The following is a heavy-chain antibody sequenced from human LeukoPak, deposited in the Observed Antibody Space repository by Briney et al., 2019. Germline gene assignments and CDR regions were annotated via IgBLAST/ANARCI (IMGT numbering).Heavy chain of an antibody. CDR3: ARGSVVGFDY. V-gene: IGHV1-2*02. J-gene: IGHJ4*02. Sequence: GASVKVSCKASGYTFTNQYMHWVRQAPGQGLEWMGWLNPNNGGTKYSQNFRGRVTMTRDTSISTAYMELSSLRSDDTAVYYCARGSVVGFDYWGQGTQVIVSS. CDR2: LNPNNGGT. CDR1: GYTFTNQY.